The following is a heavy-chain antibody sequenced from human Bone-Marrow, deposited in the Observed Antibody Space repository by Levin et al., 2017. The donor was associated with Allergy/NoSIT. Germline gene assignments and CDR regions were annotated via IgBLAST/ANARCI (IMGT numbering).Heavy chain of an antibody. CDR1: GGSISSGDYY. Sequence: PSETLSLTCTVSGGSISSGDYYWYWIRQHPGTGLEYIGYIYSGGNTYYNPSLESRVTISVDTSQNQFSLKLSSVTAADTAVYYCASDLYGDYPTDWGQGTLVTVSS. CDR3: ASDLYGDYPTD. V-gene: IGHV4-31*03. CDR2: IYSGGNT. J-gene: IGHJ4*02. D-gene: IGHD4-17*01.